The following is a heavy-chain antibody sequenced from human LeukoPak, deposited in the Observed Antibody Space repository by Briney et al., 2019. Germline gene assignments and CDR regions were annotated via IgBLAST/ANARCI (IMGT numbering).Heavy chain of an antibody. CDR2: VSAYNGNT. D-gene: IGHD6-13*01. CDR3: ARVGQQLAAYYYYYMDV. V-gene: IGHV1-18*01. CDR1: GYTFTSYG. Sequence: ASVKVSCKASGYTFTSYGISWVRQAPGQGLEWMGWVSAYNGNTNYAQKLQGRVTMTTDTSTSTAYMELRSLRSDDTAVYYCARVGQQLAAYYYYYMDVWGKGTTVTVSS. J-gene: IGHJ6*03.